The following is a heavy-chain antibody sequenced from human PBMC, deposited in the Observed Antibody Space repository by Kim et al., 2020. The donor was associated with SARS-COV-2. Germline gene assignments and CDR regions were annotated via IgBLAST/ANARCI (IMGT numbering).Heavy chain of an antibody. J-gene: IGHJ6*02. CDR2: ILYGGTTK. D-gene: IGHD3-10*01. Sequence: GGSLRLSCAGTGFTFSSYAMFWVRQAPGKGLEWVAAILYGGTTKYYADSVKGRFTISRDNSKNTVYLQMNSLRAEDTAVFYCARMGSLIRGGTPIYHYYDMDVWGQGTTVTVSS. V-gene: IGHV3-33*07. CDR3: ARMGSLIRGGTPIYHYYDMDV. CDR1: GFTFSSYA.